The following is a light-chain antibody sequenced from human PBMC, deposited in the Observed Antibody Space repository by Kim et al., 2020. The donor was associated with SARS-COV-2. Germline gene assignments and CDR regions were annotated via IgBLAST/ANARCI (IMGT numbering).Light chain of an antibody. CDR3: QQYDNFPMT. Sequence: IHMTQSPSSVSAYVGDRVTITCQASQDINNYLKWFQQKPGKVPKLLIYDASILETGVPSRFRGSGSGTQFTFTITSLQPDDFAAYYCQQYDNFPMTFGQGTRLEIK. CDR2: DAS. J-gene: IGKJ5*01. CDR1: QDINNY. V-gene: IGKV1-33*01.